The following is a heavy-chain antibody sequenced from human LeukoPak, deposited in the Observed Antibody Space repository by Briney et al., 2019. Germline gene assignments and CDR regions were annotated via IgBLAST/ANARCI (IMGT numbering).Heavy chain of an antibody. CDR3: ARGITIFGVAGDYYYYYMDV. Sequence: SQTLSLTCTVSGGSISSGSYYWSWIRQPAGKRLEWLGRIYTSGSTNYNPSLKSRVTISVDTSKNQFSLKLSSVTAADTAVYYCARGITIFGVAGDYYYYYMDVWGKGTTVTVSS. J-gene: IGHJ6*03. D-gene: IGHD3-3*01. V-gene: IGHV4-61*02. CDR2: IYTSGST. CDR1: GGSISSGSYY.